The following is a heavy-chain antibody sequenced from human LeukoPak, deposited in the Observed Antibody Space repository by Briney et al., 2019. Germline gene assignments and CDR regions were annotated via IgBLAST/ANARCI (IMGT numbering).Heavy chain of an antibody. Sequence: GGSLRLSCAASGFTFSSYGMSWVRHAPGKGLEWVSAIGGRGGSTYYADSVERLFTISRDNSKNTLYVQMNSLRAEDTAVYYCAKGHYYGSGSLDYWGQGTLVTVSS. J-gene: IGHJ4*02. V-gene: IGHV3-23*01. CDR2: IGGRGGST. CDR3: AKGHYYGSGSLDY. CDR1: GFTFSSYG. D-gene: IGHD3-10*01.